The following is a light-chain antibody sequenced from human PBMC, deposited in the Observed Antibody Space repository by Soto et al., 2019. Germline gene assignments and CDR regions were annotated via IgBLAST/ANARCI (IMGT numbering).Light chain of an antibody. CDR1: SSDVGGYNY. V-gene: IGLV2-14*01. Sequence: QSALTQPPSASGSPGQSVTISCTGTSSDVGGYNYVSWYQQHPGKAPKLMIYEVSNRPSGVSNRFSGSKSGNTASLTISGLQAEDEADYYCSSYTRSSNVVFGGGTQLTVL. CDR2: EVS. J-gene: IGLJ2*01. CDR3: SSYTRSSNVV.